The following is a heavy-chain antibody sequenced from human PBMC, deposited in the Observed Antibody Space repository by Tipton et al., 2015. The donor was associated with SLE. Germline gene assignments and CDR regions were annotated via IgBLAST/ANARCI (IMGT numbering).Heavy chain of an antibody. CDR3: ARGGSLRFFDI. V-gene: IGHV4-4*02. J-gene: IGHJ3*02. Sequence: SLRLSCAVSGGSISSSNWWSWVRQPPGKGLEWIGYIYFTGSTNYNPSLKSRVTISVDMSKNQFSLKLSSVTVADTAVYYCARGGSLRFFDIWGQGTMVTVSS. CDR1: GGSISSSNW. CDR2: IYFTGST. D-gene: IGHD3-16*01.